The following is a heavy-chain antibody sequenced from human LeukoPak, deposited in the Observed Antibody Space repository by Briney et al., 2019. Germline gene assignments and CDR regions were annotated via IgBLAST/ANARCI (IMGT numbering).Heavy chain of an antibody. J-gene: IGHJ4*02. CDR1: GFTFSSYA. V-gene: IGHV3-21*01. Sequence: GGSLRLSCAASGFTFSSYAMSWVRQAPGKGLEWVSSISSSSSYIYYADSVKGRFTISRDNAKNSLYLQMNSLRAEDTAVYYRARGPATGSGSYFYGFDYWGQGTLVTVSS. CDR2: ISSSSSYI. D-gene: IGHD3-10*01. CDR3: ARGPATGSGSYFYGFDY.